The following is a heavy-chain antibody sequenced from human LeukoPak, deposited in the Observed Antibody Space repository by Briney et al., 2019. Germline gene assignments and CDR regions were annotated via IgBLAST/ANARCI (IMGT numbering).Heavy chain of an antibody. CDR3: ARGGASSIPLDY. V-gene: IGHV4-34*01. Sequence: PSETLSLTCAVYGGSFSGYYWSWIRQPPGKGLEWIGEINHSGSTNYNPSLSSRVTISLDTSKNQFSLKLRSVTAADTAVYYCARGGASSIPLDYWGRGTLVTVSS. J-gene: IGHJ4*02. D-gene: IGHD2-2*02. CDR2: INHSGST. CDR1: GGSFSGYY.